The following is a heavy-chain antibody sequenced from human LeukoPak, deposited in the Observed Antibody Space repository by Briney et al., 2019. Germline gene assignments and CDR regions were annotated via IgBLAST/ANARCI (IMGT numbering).Heavy chain of an antibody. CDR1: GYTLTSYD. V-gene: IGHV1-8*01. D-gene: IGHD1-26*01. CDR3: ASGPLDSDWFDP. CDR2: MNPNSGNT. J-gene: IGHJ5*02. Sequence: ASVKVSCKASGYTLTSYDINWVRQATGQGLEWMGWMNPNSGNTGYAQKFQGRVTMTRNTSISTAYMELSSLRSEDTAVYYCASGPLDSDWFDPWGQGTLVTVSS.